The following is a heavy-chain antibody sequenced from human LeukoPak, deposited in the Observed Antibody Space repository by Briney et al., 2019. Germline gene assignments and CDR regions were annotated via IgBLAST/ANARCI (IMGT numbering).Heavy chain of an antibody. J-gene: IGHJ5*02. CDR1: GFTFSSYS. V-gene: IGHV3-21*01. CDR3: ARDLREPDYYYDSSGPYWFGP. CDR2: ISSSSSYI. Sequence: GGSLRLSCAASGFTFSSYSMNWVRQAPGKGLEWVSSISSSSSYIYYADSVKGRFTISRDNAKNSLYLQMNSLRAEDTAVYYCARDLREPDYYYDSSGPYWFGPWGQGTLVTVSS. D-gene: IGHD3-22*01.